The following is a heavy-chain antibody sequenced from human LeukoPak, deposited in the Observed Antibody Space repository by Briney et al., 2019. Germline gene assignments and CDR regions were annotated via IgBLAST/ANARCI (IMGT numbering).Heavy chain of an antibody. CDR1: GGSISSYY. CDR2: IYYSGST. Sequence: SETLSLTCTVSGGSISSYYWSWIRQPPGKGLEWIGYIYYSGSTNYNPSLKGRVTISVDTSKNQFSLKLSSVTAADTAVYYCARLNDILTGYYWAFDIWGQGTMVTVSS. D-gene: IGHD3-9*01. V-gene: IGHV4-59*08. CDR3: ARLNDILTGYYWAFDI. J-gene: IGHJ3*02.